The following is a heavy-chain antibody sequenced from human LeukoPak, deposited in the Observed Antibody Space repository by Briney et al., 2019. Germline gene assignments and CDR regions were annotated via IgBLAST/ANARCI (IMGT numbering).Heavy chain of an antibody. CDR3: ARGRYSSSWYRY. D-gene: IGHD6-13*01. J-gene: IGHJ4*02. V-gene: IGHV4-59*01. Sequence: SETLSLTCTVSGGSISSYYWSWLRQPPGKGLEWIGYIYYSGSTNYNPSLKSRVTISVDTSKNQFSLKLSSVTAADTAVYYCARGRYSSSWYRYWGQGTLVTVSS. CDR2: IYYSGST. CDR1: GGSISSYY.